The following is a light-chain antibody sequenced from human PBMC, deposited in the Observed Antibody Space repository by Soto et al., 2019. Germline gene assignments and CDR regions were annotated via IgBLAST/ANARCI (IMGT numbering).Light chain of an antibody. J-gene: IGKJ1*01. CDR1: QSVSNY. CDR3: HQYGGSPQT. CDR2: GAS. V-gene: IGKV3-20*01. Sequence: EIVLTQSPGTLSLSPGERATLSCRASQSVSNYLAWYQRKPGQVPRLLIYGASSRATGIPDRFSGSGSGTDFTLTISRLEPEDFAVYYCHQYGGSPQTFGQGPKVEIK.